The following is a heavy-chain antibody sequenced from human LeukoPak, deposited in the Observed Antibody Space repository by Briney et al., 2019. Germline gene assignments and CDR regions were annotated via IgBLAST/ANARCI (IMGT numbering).Heavy chain of an antibody. J-gene: IGHJ4*02. CDR2: ITGGGYST. D-gene: IGHD6-13*01. CDR1: GFTFSSYA. Sequence: GGSLRLSCAASGFTFSSYAMTWVRQAPGKGLGWVSSITGGGYSTYYADSVKGRFTISRDNAKNSLYLQMNSLRAEDTAVYYCARAGIAALRYFDYWGQGTLVTVSS. CDR3: ARAGIAALRYFDY. V-gene: IGHV3-23*01.